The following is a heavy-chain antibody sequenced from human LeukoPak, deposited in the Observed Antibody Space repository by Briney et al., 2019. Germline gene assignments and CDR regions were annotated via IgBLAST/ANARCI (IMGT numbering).Heavy chain of an antibody. CDR2: IYHSGST. Sequence: PSQTLSLTCTVSGGSISSGGYYWSWIRQPPGKGLEWIGYIYHSGSTYYNPSLKSRVTISVDRSKNQFSLKLSSVTAADTAVYHCARDKLYSSSYYFDYWGQGTLVTVSS. J-gene: IGHJ4*02. CDR1: GGSISSGGYY. V-gene: IGHV4-30-2*01. D-gene: IGHD6-6*01. CDR3: ARDKLYSSSYYFDY.